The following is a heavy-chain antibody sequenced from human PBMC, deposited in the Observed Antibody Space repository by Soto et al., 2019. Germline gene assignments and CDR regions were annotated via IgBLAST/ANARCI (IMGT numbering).Heavy chain of an antibody. D-gene: IGHD3-10*01. Sequence: ASVKVSCKTSGYTFSSIGISWVRQAPGQGLEWMGWISPHKGDTYYAQRLQGRVTMTTDTSTSTAYMELRSLRSDDTALYFCARDLDGSGSYYSNSWGQGPLGTVTS. J-gene: IGHJ4*02. CDR2: ISPHKGDT. CDR3: ARDLDGSGSYYSNS. V-gene: IGHV1-18*01. CDR1: GYTFSSIG.